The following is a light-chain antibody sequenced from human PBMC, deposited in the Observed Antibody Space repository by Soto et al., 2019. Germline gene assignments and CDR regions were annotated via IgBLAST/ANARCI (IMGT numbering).Light chain of an antibody. Sequence: QSVLTKPHSVSGAPRQRVSISCSGATSNIGNNAVNWYQQLPGKAPKLLIYFDDLMPSGVSDRFSGSKSGTSASLAISGLQSEDEADYYCAAWDDSLNVVLFGGGTKLTVL. CDR1: TSNIGNNA. CDR3: AAWDDSLNVVL. V-gene: IGLV1-36*01. CDR2: FDD. J-gene: IGLJ2*01.